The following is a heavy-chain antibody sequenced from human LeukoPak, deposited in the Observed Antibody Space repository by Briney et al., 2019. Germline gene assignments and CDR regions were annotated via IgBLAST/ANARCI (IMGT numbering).Heavy chain of an antibody. CDR1: GFTFSRPA. V-gene: IGHV3-23*01. Sequence: GGSLRLSCAASGFTFSRPAMNWVRQAPGKGLEWVSSFSASGGTTYYADSVKGRFTISRDNSKNTLSVQMNSLRAEDTAVYYCAKANYSGSYYFDSWGQGTLVTVSS. CDR3: AKANYSGSYYFDS. CDR2: FSASGGTT. D-gene: IGHD1-26*01. J-gene: IGHJ4*02.